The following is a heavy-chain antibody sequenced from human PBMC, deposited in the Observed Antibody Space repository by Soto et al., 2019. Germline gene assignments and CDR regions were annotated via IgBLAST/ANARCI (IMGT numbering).Heavy chain of an antibody. CDR1: GGSIRSSSYY. J-gene: IGHJ4*02. Sequence: SSEPLSLTCTVSGGSIRSSSYYWGWIRQPPGKGLEWIGSIYYSGSTYYNPSLKSRVTISVDTSKNQFSLKLSSVTAADTAVYYCARKGGVDIVAGDYWGQGTLVTVS. CDR2: IYYSGST. CDR3: ARKGGVDIVAGDY. V-gene: IGHV4-39*01. D-gene: IGHD5-12*01.